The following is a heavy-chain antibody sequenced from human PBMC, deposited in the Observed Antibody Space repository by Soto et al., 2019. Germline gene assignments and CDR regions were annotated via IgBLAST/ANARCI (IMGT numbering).Heavy chain of an antibody. V-gene: IGHV3-48*02. CDR3: AGGARTPGYCSGGSCDHFDY. Sequence: EVQLVESGGGLVQPGGSLRLSCAASGFTFSSYSMNWVRQAPGKGLEWVSYISSSSSTIYYADAVKGRFTISRDNAKNSLYLQMNSLRDEDTAVYYCAGGARTPGYCSGGSCDHFDYWGQGTLVTVSS. CDR1: GFTFSSYS. D-gene: IGHD2-15*01. J-gene: IGHJ4*02. CDR2: ISSSSSTI.